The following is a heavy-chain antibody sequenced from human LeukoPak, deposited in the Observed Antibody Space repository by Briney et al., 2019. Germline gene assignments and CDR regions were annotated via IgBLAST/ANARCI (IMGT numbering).Heavy chain of an antibody. Sequence: GGSLRLSCAASGFTFSDWYMTWIRQAPGKGLEWLSYISGSGDTIHYADSVRGRFTVSRDNTKNSLYLHMNSLRVEDTAVYYGGLDPFYFLPGYWGKGTLFTVS. V-gene: IGHV3-11*04. CDR2: ISGSGDTI. CDR1: GFTFSDWY. J-gene: IGHJ4*02. CDR3: GLDPFYFLPGY. D-gene: IGHD3-3*02.